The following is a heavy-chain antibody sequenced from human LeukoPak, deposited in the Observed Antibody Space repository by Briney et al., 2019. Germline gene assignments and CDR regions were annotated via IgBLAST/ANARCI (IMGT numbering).Heavy chain of an antibody. CDR1: GFTFSSYS. V-gene: IGHV3-21*01. D-gene: IGHD1-26*01. CDR2: ISSSSSYI. CDR3: ARMGSYHHPSYFDY. J-gene: IGHJ4*02. Sequence: PGGSLRLSCAASGFTFSSYSMNWVRQAPGKGLEWVSSISSSSSYIYYADSVKGRSTISRDNAKNSLYLQMNSLRAEDTAVYYCARMGSYHHPSYFDYWGQGTLVTVSS.